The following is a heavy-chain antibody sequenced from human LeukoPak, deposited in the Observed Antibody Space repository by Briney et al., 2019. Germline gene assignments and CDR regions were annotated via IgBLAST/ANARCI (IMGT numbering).Heavy chain of an antibody. D-gene: IGHD2-21*02. CDR1: GGSISTYY. Sequence: SETLSLTCTVSGGSISTYYWSWIRQPPGKGLEWIGYSDYSGSTSYNPSLKSRVTVSVDTSKNQFSLKVSSVTAADTAVYYCARDSGDAYCGGDCYSGNFDYWGQGTLVTVSS. V-gene: IGHV4-59*01. CDR3: ARDSGDAYCGGDCYSGNFDY. CDR2: SDYSGST. J-gene: IGHJ4*02.